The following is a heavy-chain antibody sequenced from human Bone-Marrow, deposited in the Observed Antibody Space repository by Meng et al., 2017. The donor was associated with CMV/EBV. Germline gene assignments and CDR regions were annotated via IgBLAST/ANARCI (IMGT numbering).Heavy chain of an antibody. CDR2: IYHSGST. Sequence: SETLSLTCAVSSGSISSSNWWSWVRQPPGKGLEWIGEIYHSGSTYYNPSLKSRVTISVDRSKNQFSLKLSSVTAADTAVYYCARDLIVGSRWFFDYWGQGTLVTVSS. CDR3: ARDLIVGSRWFFDY. V-gene: IGHV4-4*02. J-gene: IGHJ4*02. CDR1: SGSISSSNW. D-gene: IGHD6-13*01.